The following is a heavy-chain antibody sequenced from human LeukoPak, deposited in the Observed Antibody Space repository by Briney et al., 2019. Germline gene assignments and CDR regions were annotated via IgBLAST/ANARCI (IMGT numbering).Heavy chain of an antibody. CDR1: GGTFSSYA. Sequence: ASVKVSCKASGGTFSSYAISWVRQAPGQGLEWMGGIIPIFGTANYAQKFQGRVTITTDESTSTAYMELSSLRSEDTAVYYCARDLADSSGYNDAFDIWGQGTMVTVPS. J-gene: IGHJ3*02. V-gene: IGHV1-69*05. CDR2: IIPIFGTA. CDR3: ARDLADSSGYNDAFDI. D-gene: IGHD3-22*01.